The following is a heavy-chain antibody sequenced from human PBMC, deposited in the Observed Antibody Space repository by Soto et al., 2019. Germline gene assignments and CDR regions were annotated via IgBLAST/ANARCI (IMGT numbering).Heavy chain of an antibody. Sequence: PSETLSLTCAVSGDSISRGYHWAWIRQPPGKGLEWVASIYHSGTTYYNPSLTSRVTISVDTSNNQFSLKLTSVTAADTAVYYCARGYYYDTSGYYSAFDIWGQGTMVTVSS. CDR2: IYHSGTT. J-gene: IGHJ3*02. V-gene: IGHV4-38-2*01. D-gene: IGHD3-22*01. CDR1: GDSISRGYH. CDR3: ARGYYYDTSGYYSAFDI.